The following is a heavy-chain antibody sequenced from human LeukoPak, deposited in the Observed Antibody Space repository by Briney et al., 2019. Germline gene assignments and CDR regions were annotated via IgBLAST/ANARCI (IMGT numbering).Heavy chain of an antibody. Sequence: GGSLRLSCAASGFMFSTDDMSWVGQAPGKGLEWVGNIKQDGSDKYYIDSVKGRFTISRDNAKNSLYLQMNSLRAEDTAVYYCARKTVVGSYFDYWGQGTPVTVSS. J-gene: IGHJ4*02. CDR1: GFMFSTDD. CDR2: IKQDGSDK. D-gene: IGHD4-23*01. CDR3: ARKTVVGSYFDY. V-gene: IGHV3-7*03.